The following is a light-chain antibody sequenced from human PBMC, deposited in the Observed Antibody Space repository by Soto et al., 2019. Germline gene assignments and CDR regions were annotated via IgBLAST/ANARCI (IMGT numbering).Light chain of an antibody. CDR1: QSILYSSSNKNY. V-gene: IGKV4-1*01. Sequence: DIVMTQSPDSLAVSLGERATINCKSSQSILYSSSNKNYLAWYQQKPGQPPKLLIYWASTREFGVPDRFSGSGSGTDFTLTISSLQAEDVAVYYCQQYYSTPFTFGPGTKVDIK. CDR3: QQYYSTPFT. CDR2: WAS. J-gene: IGKJ3*01.